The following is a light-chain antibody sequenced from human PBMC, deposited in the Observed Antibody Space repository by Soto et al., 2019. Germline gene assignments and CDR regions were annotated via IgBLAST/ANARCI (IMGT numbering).Light chain of an antibody. V-gene: IGKV1-16*01. Sequence: DIQMTQSPSSLSASVGDRVTITCRASQSILTYLNWFQQKPGKAPKLLMYAAYSLQGGVQSRFSGSGSGTEFTLTIRSLQPEDFATYYCNQYNTYSQTFGQGTKVDIK. CDR1: QSILTY. CDR2: AAY. CDR3: NQYNTYSQT. J-gene: IGKJ1*01.